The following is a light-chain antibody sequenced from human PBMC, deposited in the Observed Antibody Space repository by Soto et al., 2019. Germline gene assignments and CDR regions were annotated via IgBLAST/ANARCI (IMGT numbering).Light chain of an antibody. V-gene: IGLV2-14*01. CDR1: SSVVGGYNY. CDR2: EVS. CDR3: SSYTSSSPLCV. J-gene: IGLJ1*01. Sequence: QSALAQPASVSGSPGQSITISCTGTSSVVGGYNYVSWYQQHPGKAPKLMLYEVSNRPSGISNRFSGSKSGNTASLTISGLQAEDEADYYCSSYTSSSPLCVFGTGTKVTVL.